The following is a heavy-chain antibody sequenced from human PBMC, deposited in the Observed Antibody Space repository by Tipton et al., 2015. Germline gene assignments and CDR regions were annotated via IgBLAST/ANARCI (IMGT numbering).Heavy chain of an antibody. CDR1: GYSFTDYF. V-gene: IGHV1-2*02. Sequence: QLVQSGAEVKNPGASLKVSCKASGYSFTDYFLHWVRQAPGQGLEWMGRINPNSGGTDYAQKFQGRVTMTRDTSINTAYMELNRLRSDDTAVYYCARVTNYYDTSGYYLDYWGQGTLVAVSS. J-gene: IGHJ4*02. CDR2: INPNSGGT. CDR3: ARVTNYYDTSGYYLDY. D-gene: IGHD3-22*01.